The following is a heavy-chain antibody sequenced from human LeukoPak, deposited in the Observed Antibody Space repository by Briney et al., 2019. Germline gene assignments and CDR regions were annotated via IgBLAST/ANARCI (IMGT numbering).Heavy chain of an antibody. Sequence: SVKVSCKASGGTFSSYAISWVRQAPGQGLEWMGGIIPIFGTANYAQKFQGRVTITTDESTSTAYMELSSLRSDDTAVYYCARGRDRELGNFDYWGQGTLVTVSS. CDR3: ARGRDRELGNFDY. V-gene: IGHV1-69*05. CDR1: GGTFSSYA. J-gene: IGHJ4*02. D-gene: IGHD3-10*01. CDR2: IIPIFGTA.